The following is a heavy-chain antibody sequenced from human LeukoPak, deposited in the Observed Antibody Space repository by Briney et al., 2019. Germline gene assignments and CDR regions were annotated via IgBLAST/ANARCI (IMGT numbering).Heavy chain of an antibody. J-gene: IGHJ4*02. Sequence: GGSLRLSCAASGFTFSTYGIHWVRQAPGKGLEWVAVISYDGSDKYYADSVKGRFTISRDNSKNTLYLQMNSLRVEDTAMYYCARGGTRSPIDWGPGTLVTVSS. V-gene: IGHV3-30*03. CDR3: ARGGTRSPID. CDR2: ISYDGSDK. CDR1: GFTFSTYG. D-gene: IGHD2/OR15-2a*01.